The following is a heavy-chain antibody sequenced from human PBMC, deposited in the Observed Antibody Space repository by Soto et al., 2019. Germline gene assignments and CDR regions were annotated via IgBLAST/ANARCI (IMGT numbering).Heavy chain of an antibody. CDR2: ISGSGDAT. Sequence: PGGSLRLSCAASGFTVSSHAMSWVRQAPGKGLEWVSSISGSGDATYYGDSVKGRFTIPRDSSSSTLYLEMKNLRGEDTAVYFCTRSRRNILIVYGFGGMDVWGQGTTVTVSS. CDR3: TRSRRNILIVYGFGGMDV. V-gene: IGHV3-23*01. CDR1: GFTVSSHA. D-gene: IGHD2-8*01. J-gene: IGHJ6*02.